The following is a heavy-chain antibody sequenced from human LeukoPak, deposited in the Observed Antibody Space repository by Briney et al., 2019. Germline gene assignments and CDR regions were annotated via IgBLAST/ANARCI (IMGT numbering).Heavy chain of an antibody. CDR2: INQGAGT. V-gene: IGHV4-34*01. CDR3: AREPGYCSGGSCYGGWFDP. Sequence: PSETLSLTCAVYGGSFSGYYWSWIRQPPGKGLEWIGEINQGAGTIYNPSLKSRVTISVDTSKNQFSLNLKSVTAADTAVYYCAREPGYCSGGSCYGGWFDPWGQGTLVTVSS. CDR1: GGSFSGYY. J-gene: IGHJ5*02. D-gene: IGHD2-15*01.